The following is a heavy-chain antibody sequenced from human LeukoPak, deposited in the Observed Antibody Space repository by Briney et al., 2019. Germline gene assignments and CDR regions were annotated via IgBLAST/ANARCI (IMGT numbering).Heavy chain of an antibody. CDR2: IYYSGST. Sequence: PSETLSLTCTVSGGSISSSSYYWGWIRQPPGKGLEWIGSIYYSGSTYYNPSLKSRVTISVDTSKNQFSLKLSSVTAADTAVYYCARVPTPGYSSGWYVDYWGQGTLVTVSS. D-gene: IGHD6-19*01. CDR3: ARVPTPGYSSGWYVDY. CDR1: GGSISSSSYY. J-gene: IGHJ4*02. V-gene: IGHV4-39*07.